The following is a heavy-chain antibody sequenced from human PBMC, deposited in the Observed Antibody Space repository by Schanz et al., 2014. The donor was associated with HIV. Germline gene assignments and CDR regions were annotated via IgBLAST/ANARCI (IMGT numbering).Heavy chain of an antibody. CDR3: ARTPYYFDY. CDR1: GDSISNTTHY. Sequence: QLQLQESGPGLVKPSETLSLTCSVSGDSISNTTHYWGWIRQPPGKGLEWIGSAHHSGSTNYNPSLKSRVTISVDTSKNQFSLRLNSVTAADTAVYYCARTPYYFDYWGQGTLVTVSS. J-gene: IGHJ4*02. V-gene: IGHV4-39*07. CDR2: AHHSGST.